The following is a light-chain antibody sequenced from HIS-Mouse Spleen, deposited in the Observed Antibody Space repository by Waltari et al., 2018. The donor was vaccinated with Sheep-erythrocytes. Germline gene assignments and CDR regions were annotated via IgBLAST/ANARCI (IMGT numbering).Light chain of an antibody. CDR2: KAS. Sequence: DIQMTQSPSTLSASVGDRVTITCRASQSISSWLAWYQQKPGKDPKLLIYKASSLESGVPSRFSVSGSGTEFTLTISSLQPDDFATYYCQQYNSYPLTFGGGTKVEIK. V-gene: IGKV1-5*03. CDR1: QSISSW. J-gene: IGKJ4*01. CDR3: QQYNSYPLT.